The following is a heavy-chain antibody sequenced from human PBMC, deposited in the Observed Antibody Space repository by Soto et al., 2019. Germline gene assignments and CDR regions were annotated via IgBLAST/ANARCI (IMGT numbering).Heavy chain of an antibody. CDR3: ASLPAAVMESYYYYGMDV. CDR2: INAGNGNT. Sequence: SVKLSCKDSGYTITSNAMHWVRQAPGQRLEWMGWINAGNGNTKYSQKFQGRVTITADESTSTAYMELSSLRSEDTAVYYCASLPAAVMESYYYYGMDVWGQGTTVTVSS. D-gene: IGHD2-2*01. J-gene: IGHJ6*02. CDR1: GYTITSNA. V-gene: IGHV1-3*01.